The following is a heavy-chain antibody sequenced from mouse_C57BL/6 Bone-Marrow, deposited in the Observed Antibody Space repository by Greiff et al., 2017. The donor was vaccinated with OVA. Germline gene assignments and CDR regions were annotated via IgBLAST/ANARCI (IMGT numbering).Heavy chain of an antibody. CDR2: IDPSDSYT. V-gene: IGHV1-50*01. CDR1: GYTFTSYW. CDR3: AWNYFDY. Sequence: QVQLQQPGAELVKPGASVKLSCKASGYTFTSYWMQWVKQRPGQGLEWIGEIDPSDSYTNYNQKFKGKATVTVDTSSSTAYMQLSSLTSEDSAVDYCAWNYFDYWGQGTTLTVSS. J-gene: IGHJ2*01.